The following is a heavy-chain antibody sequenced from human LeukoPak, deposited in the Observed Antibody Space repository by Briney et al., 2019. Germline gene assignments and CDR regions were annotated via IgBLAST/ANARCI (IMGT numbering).Heavy chain of an antibody. CDR2: INHSGST. D-gene: IGHD3-10*01. CDR3: ARPRVRVARRDAFDI. CDR1: GGSFSGYY. Sequence: SETLSLTCVVYGGSFSGYYWSWIRHPPGTGLDWFEEINHSGSTNYNPSLKSRVTISVDTSKNQFSLKLSSVTAADTAVYYCARPRVRVARRDAFDIWGQGTMVTVSS. J-gene: IGHJ3*02. V-gene: IGHV4-34*01.